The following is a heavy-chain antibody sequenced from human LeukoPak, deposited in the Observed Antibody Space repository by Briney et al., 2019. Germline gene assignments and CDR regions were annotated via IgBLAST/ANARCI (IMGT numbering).Heavy chain of an antibody. J-gene: IGHJ4*02. Sequence: GGSLRLSCAASGFTFSDYYMSWIRQAPGKGLEWVSYISCSGSTIYYADSVKGRFTISRDNAKNSLYLQMNSLRAEDTAVYYCATSLDYYDSSGYWDYWGQGTLVTVSS. CDR1: GFTFSDYY. CDR2: ISCSGSTI. CDR3: ATSLDYYDSSGYWDY. V-gene: IGHV3-11*01. D-gene: IGHD3-22*01.